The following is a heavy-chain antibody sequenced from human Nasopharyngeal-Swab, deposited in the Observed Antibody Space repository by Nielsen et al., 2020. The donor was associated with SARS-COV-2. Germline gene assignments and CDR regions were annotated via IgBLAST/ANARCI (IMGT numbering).Heavy chain of an antibody. V-gene: IGHV1-46*01. D-gene: IGHD3-22*01. CDR3: AARYYYDSSGYPSDY. CDR1: GYTFTSYY. J-gene: IGHJ4*02. Sequence: ASVKVSCKASGYTFTSYYMHWVRQAPGQGLEWMGIINPSGGSTSYAQKSQGRVTMTRDTSTSTVYMELSSLRSEDTAVYYCAARYYYDSSGYPSDYWGQGTLVTVSS. CDR2: INPSGGST.